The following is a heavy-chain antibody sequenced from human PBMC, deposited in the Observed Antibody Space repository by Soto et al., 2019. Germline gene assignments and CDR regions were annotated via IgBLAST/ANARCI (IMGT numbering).Heavy chain of an antibody. D-gene: IGHD3-10*01. CDR1: GGSIRGGDDY. V-gene: IGHV4-30-4*01. CDR3: LKYTSGKFDP. CDR2: IYHRGSA. J-gene: IGHJ5*02. Sequence: QVQLQESGPGLVQPSQTLSLTCTVSGGSIRGGDDYWSWIRQPPGKGLEWIGYIYHRGSAYYNPSLMSRVSISVDTSKNQFSLKLNSVTAADTAVYYCLKYTSGKFDPWGQGTLVTVSS.